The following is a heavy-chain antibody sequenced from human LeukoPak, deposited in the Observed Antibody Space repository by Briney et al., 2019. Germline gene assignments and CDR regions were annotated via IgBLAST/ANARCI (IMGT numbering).Heavy chain of an antibody. CDR1: GFTFSSYS. D-gene: IGHD3-3*01. Sequence: PGGSLRLSCAASGFTFSSYSTNWVRQAPGKGLGWVSYISSSSSTIYYADSVKGRFTISRDNAKNSLYLQMNSLRAEDTAVYYCARDPFHPYYDFWSGYQGYFDYWGQGTLVTVSS. V-gene: IGHV3-48*01. J-gene: IGHJ4*02. CDR3: ARDPFHPYYDFWSGYQGYFDY. CDR2: ISSSSSTI.